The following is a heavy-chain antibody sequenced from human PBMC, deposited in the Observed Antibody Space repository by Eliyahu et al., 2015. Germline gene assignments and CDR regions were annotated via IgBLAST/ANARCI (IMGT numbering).Heavy chain of an antibody. Sequence: EVQLVESGGGLVKPGGSLRLSCAASGFTFSSYSXNWVRQAPGKGLEWVSSISSSSSYIYYADSVKGRFTISRDNAKNSLYLQMNSLRAEDTAVYYCARDGSRSGWYGGGVPALDYWGQGTLVTVSS. J-gene: IGHJ4*02. D-gene: IGHD6-19*01. CDR1: GFTFSSYS. CDR3: ARDGSRSGWYGGGVPALDY. CDR2: ISSSSSYI. V-gene: IGHV3-21*01.